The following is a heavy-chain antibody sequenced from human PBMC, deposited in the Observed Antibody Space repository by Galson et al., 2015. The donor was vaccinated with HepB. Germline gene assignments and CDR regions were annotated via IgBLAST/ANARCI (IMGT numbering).Heavy chain of an antibody. CDR1: GFTFSSYA. V-gene: IGHV3-64*01. Sequence: SLRLSCAASGFTFSSYAMHWVRQAPGKGLEYVSAISSNGGSTYYANSVKGRFTISRDNSKNTLYLQMGSLRAEDMAVYYCARGRGVALLDYWGQGTLVTVSS. D-gene: IGHD2-15*01. J-gene: IGHJ4*02. CDR3: ARGRGVALLDY. CDR2: ISSNGGST.